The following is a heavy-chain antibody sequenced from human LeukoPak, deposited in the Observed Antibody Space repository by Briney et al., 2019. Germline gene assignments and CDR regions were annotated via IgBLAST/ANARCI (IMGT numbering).Heavy chain of an antibody. CDR2: ISAYNGNT. V-gene: IGHV1-18*01. CDR3: ARDRVIKTYYDFWSGYYICDY. D-gene: IGHD3-3*01. CDR1: GGTFSSYA. J-gene: IGHJ4*02. Sequence: ASVKVSCKASGGTFSSYAISWVRQAPGQGLEWMGWISAYNGNTNYAQKLQGRVTMTTDTSTSTAYMELRSLRSDDTAVYYCARDRVIKTYYDFWSGYYICDYWGQGTLVTVSS.